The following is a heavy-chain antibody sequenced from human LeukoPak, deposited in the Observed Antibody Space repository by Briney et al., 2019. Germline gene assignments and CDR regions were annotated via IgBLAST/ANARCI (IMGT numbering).Heavy chain of an antibody. CDR1: GGSISSYY. CDR3: AREAGSYYDY. Sequence: PSGTLSLTCAVYGGSISSYYWSWIRQPPGKGLEWIGYIYYSGSTNYNPSLKSRVTISVDTSKNQFSLKLSSVTAADTAVYYCAREAGSYYDYWGQGTLVTVSS. J-gene: IGHJ4*02. D-gene: IGHD3-10*01. CDR2: IYYSGST. V-gene: IGHV4-59*01.